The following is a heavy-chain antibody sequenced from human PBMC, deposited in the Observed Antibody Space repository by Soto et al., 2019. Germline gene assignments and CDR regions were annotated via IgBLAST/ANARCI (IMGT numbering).Heavy chain of an antibody. CDR2: INRDGSST. J-gene: IGHJ4*02. CDR3: AKDLSGSEDY. V-gene: IGHV3-74*01. D-gene: IGHD1-26*01. Sequence: EVQLVESGGGLVQPGGSLRLSCAASGFTFSNYWMHWVRQCPGKGLVWVSRINRDGSSTDYADSVKGRFAISRDNAKNTLYLQMNNWRAEDTAVYYCAKDLSGSEDYWGQGTLVTVSS. CDR1: GFTFSNYW.